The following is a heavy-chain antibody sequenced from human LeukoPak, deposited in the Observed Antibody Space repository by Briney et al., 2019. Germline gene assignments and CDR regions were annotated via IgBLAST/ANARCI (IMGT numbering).Heavy chain of an antibody. CDR2: IYYSGST. Sequence: SETLSLTCTVSGGSISSYYWSWIRQPPGKGLEWIGYIYYSGSTNYNPSLKSRVTISVDTSKNQFSLKLSSVTAADTAVYYCARDLSEPGRGIWFDPWSQGTLVTVSS. D-gene: IGHD1-14*01. CDR1: GGSISSYY. J-gene: IGHJ5*02. CDR3: ARDLSEPGRGIWFDP. V-gene: IGHV4-59*12.